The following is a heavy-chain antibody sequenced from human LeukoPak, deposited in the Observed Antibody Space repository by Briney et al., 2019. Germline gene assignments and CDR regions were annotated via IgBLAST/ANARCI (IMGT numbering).Heavy chain of an antibody. D-gene: IGHD5-18*01. J-gene: IGHJ4*02. Sequence: GASVKVSCKPSGYTFTSYGISRVRQAPGQGLEWMGWISAYNGNTNYAQKLQGRVTMTTDTSTSTAYMELRSLRSDDTAVYYCAIDLGRHTAMVTGCFGYWGQGTLVTVSS. CDR1: GYTFTSYG. CDR2: ISAYNGNT. V-gene: IGHV1-18*01. CDR3: AIDLGRHTAMVTGCFGY.